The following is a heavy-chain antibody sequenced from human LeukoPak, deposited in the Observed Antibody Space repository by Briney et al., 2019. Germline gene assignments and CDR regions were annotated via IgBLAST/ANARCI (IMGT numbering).Heavy chain of an antibody. CDR1: GFTFSSYG. CDR2: IRYDGSNE. D-gene: IGHD6-19*01. J-gene: IGHJ4*02. CDR3: AKAKGWLQIFDH. V-gene: IGHV3-30*02. Sequence: GGSLRLSCAASGFTFSSYGMHWVRQAPGKGLEWVSFIRYDGSNEYYADSVRGRFTISRDNSKNTLYLQMNSLRAEDTAVYYCAKAKGWLQIFDHWGQGTLVTVSS.